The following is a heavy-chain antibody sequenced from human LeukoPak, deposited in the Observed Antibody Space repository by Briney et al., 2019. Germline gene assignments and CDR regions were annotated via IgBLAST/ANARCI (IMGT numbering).Heavy chain of an antibody. Sequence: GGSLRLSCRASGFTFDDYSMHWVRHSPGRGLEGVALITWSGDGTYYADSVKGRFIISRDNSKRSLWLQMNSLKTEDSGLYFCAKSVVGGEGAYYFDYWGQGTLVTVSS. J-gene: IGHJ4*02. D-gene: IGHD2-2*01. CDR3: AKSVVGGEGAYYFDY. CDR2: ITWSGDGT. V-gene: IGHV3-43*01. CDR1: GFTFDDYS.